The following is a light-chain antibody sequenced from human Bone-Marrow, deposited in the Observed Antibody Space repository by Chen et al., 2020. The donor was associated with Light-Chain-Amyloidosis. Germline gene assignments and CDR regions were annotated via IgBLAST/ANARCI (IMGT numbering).Light chain of an antibody. CDR3: QQYGTSPLT. CDR2: GSS. V-gene: IGKV3-20*01. Sequence: EIVLTQSPGTLSLSPGEGANLSCRASQTISSNYLTWYQQKFGQAPRLLIYGSSSRATGIPDRLTGSGSGTEFTLTINRLEPEDFARYYCQQYGTSPLTFGGGTKVEIK. J-gene: IGKJ4*01. CDR1: QTISSNY.